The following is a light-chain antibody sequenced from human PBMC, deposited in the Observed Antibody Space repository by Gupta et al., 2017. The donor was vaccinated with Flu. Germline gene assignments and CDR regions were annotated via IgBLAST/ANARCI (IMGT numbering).Light chain of an antibody. J-gene: IGLJ2*01. Sequence: QSALTQPASVAGSPGQSITISCTGTSSDVGGYNFVSWYQQQPGTAPKVIHYGVSNRPSGVSNRFSGSKSGTTAFLTTSGLQAEDEAYYYCNSYTSSTSVVFGGGTKVTVL. V-gene: IGLV2-14*01. CDR1: SSDVGGYNF. CDR3: NSYTSSTSVV. CDR2: GVS.